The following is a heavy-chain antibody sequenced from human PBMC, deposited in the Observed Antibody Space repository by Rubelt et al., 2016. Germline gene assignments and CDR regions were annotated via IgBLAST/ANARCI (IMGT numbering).Heavy chain of an antibody. CDR3: AKDFPSNTASDY. J-gene: IGHJ4*02. Sequence: GKGLEWVSSISSTSDYIYYADSVKGRFTISRDNSKNTLDLQMNSLRAEDTAIYYCAKDFPSNTASDYWGQGTLVTVSS. D-gene: IGHD5-18*01. V-gene: IGHV3-21*04. CDR2: ISSTSDYI.